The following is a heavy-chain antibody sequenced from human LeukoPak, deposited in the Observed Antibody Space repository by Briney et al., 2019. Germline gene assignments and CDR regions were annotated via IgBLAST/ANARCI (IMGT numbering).Heavy chain of an antibody. CDR2: IYYGGST. CDR1: GGSISSSSYH. D-gene: IGHD3-16*01. V-gene: IGHV4-39*01. CDR3: ARQFDYFDY. J-gene: IGHJ4*02. Sequence: SETLSLTCTVSGGSISSSSYHWGWIRQPPGKGLEWIGSIYYGGSTYYNPSLKSRVTISVDTSKNQFSPKLSSVTAADTAVNYCARQFDYFDYWGQGTLVTVSS.